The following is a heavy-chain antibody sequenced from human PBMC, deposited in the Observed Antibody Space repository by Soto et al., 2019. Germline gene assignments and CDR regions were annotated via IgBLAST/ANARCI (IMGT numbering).Heavy chain of an antibody. J-gene: IGHJ6*03. CDR2: IIPILGIA. CDR3: ARVRAARHYYYYMDV. Sequence: ASVKVSCKASGGTFSSYTISWVRQAPGQGLEWMGRIIPILGIANYAQKFQGRVTITADKSTSTAYMELSSLRSEDTAVYYCARVRAARHYYYYMDVWGKGTTVTVSS. V-gene: IGHV1-69*02. CDR1: GGTFSSYT. D-gene: IGHD6-6*01.